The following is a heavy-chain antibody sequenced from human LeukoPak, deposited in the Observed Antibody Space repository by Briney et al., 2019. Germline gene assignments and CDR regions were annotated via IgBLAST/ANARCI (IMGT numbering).Heavy chain of an antibody. Sequence: QPGGSLRLSCAASGFTFSNYGMNWVRQAPGKGLEWVAFIRYDGINDYYADSVKGRFTISRDNSKNTLYLQMNSLRVEDTALYYCAKDTFMAEIDYWGRGTLVTVSS. D-gene: IGHD3-3*02. CDR1: GFTFSNYG. CDR3: AKDTFMAEIDY. CDR2: IRYDGIND. V-gene: IGHV3-30*02. J-gene: IGHJ4*02.